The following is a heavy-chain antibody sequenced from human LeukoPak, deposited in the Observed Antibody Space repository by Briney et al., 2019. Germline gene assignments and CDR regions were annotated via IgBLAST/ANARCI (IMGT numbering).Heavy chain of an antibody. D-gene: IGHD6-13*01. CDR3: ARDSYSSSWYEWEGLRYGSLDDAFDI. Sequence: PSETLSLTCTVSGGSISSSSYYWGWIRQPPGKGLEWIGSIYYSGSTYYNPSLKSRVTVSVDTSKNQFSLKLSSVTAADTAVYYCARDSYSSSWYEWEGLRYGSLDDAFDIWGQGTMVTVSS. J-gene: IGHJ3*02. CDR1: GGSISSSSYY. CDR2: IYYSGST. V-gene: IGHV4-39*07.